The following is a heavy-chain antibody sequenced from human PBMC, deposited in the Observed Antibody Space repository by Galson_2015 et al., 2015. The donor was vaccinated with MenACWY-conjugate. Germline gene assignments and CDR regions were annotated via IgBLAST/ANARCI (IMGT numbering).Heavy chain of an antibody. V-gene: IGHV3-7*03. D-gene: IGHD3-10*01. CDR1: GFTLSSYW. CDR2: IKQDGSER. Sequence: SLRLSCAASGFTLSSYWMSWVRQAPGKGLEWVANIKQDGSERYYVDSVKGRFTISRDNAKNSLSLQMNSLRAEDTAVYYCARDDYGSGSAAVWGQGTTVTVSS. J-gene: IGHJ6*02. CDR3: ARDDYGSGSAAV.